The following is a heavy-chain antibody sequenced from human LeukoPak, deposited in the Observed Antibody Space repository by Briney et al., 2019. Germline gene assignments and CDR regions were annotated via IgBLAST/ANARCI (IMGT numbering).Heavy chain of an antibody. CDR2: ISGSGGST. CDR3: AKDRGIISDY. CDR1: GFTFSSYG. Sequence: KAGGSLRLSCAASGFTFSSYGMSWVRQAPGKGLEWVSAISGSGGSTYYADSVKGRFTISRDNSKNTLYLQMNSLRAEDTAVYYCAKDRGIISDYWGQGTLVTVSS. D-gene: IGHD3-10*01. J-gene: IGHJ4*02. V-gene: IGHV3-23*01.